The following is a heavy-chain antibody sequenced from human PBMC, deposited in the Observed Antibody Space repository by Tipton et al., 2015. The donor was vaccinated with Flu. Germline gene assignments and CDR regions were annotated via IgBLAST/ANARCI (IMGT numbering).Heavy chain of an antibody. D-gene: IGHD3-10*01. CDR2: ISHSGRT. CDR3: ARSTYYYGSGSSDY. CDR1: GYSIGSGYY. Sequence: TLSLTCAVSGYSIGSGYYWGWIRQPPGKGLEWIGCISHSGRTYYNPSLKSRVTISVDTAKNQFSQRLSSVTAADTAVYYCARSTYYYGSGSSDYWGQGTLVTVSS. V-gene: IGHV4-38-2*01. J-gene: IGHJ4*02.